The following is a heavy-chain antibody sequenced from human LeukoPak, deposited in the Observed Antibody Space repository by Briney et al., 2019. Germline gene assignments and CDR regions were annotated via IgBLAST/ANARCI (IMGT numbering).Heavy chain of an antibody. CDR3: AKDKHYCTSTSCYLYYFDY. V-gene: IGHV3-23*01. CDR1: GFTFSSYA. D-gene: IGHD2-2*01. Sequence: GGSLRLSCAASGFTFSSYAMSWVRQAPGKGLEWVSAISASGGTTYYADSVKGRFTISRDNSKNTLYLQMNSLRAEDTAVYYCAKDKHYCTSTSCYLYYFDYWGRGTLVTVSS. J-gene: IGHJ4*02. CDR2: ISASGGTT.